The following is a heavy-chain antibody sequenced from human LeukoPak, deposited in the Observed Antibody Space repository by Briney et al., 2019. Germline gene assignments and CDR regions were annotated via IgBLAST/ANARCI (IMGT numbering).Heavy chain of an antibody. V-gene: IGHV5-51*01. Sequence: GESLKISCKASGYTFTNNWIGWGRQSPGKGLEWMGIINPADSDTRYGPSLQGQVTISADKSITTAYLQWSSLKASDTAMYFCVRGTGGYMYEYWGQGTPVTVSS. CDR1: GYTFTNNW. CDR3: VRGTGGYMYEY. CDR2: INPADSDT. J-gene: IGHJ4*02. D-gene: IGHD5-12*01.